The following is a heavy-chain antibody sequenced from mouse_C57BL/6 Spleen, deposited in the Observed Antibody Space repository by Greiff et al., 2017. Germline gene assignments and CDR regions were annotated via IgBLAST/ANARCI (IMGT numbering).Heavy chain of an antibody. CDR3: ARMTKDYGSSFAY. D-gene: IGHD1-1*01. J-gene: IGHJ3*01. CDR1: GFSLSTFGMG. V-gene: IGHV8-8*01. Sequence: QVTLKESGPGILQPSQTLSLTCSFSGFSLSTFGMGVGWLRQPSGKGLEWLAHIWWDDDKYYNPALKSRLTISKDTSKNQVFLKIANVDTADTATYYCARMTKDYGSSFAYWGQGTLVTVSA. CDR2: IWWDDDK.